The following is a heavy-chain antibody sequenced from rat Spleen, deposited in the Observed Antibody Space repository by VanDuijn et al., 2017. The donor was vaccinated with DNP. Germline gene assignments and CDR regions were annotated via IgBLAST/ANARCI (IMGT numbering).Heavy chain of an antibody. V-gene: IGHV3-3*01. J-gene: IGHJ3*01. CDR3: ARGTGSWFAY. CDR1: GYSITSGYR. Sequence: EVQLQESGPGLVKPSQSLSLTCSVTGYSITSGYRWSWIRKFPGNRLEWMGFIDSAGITNYNPSLKSRISITRDTSKNQFFLQVNSVISEDTATFYGARGTGSWFAYWGQGTLVTVSS. D-gene: IGHD1-5*01. CDR2: IDSAGIT.